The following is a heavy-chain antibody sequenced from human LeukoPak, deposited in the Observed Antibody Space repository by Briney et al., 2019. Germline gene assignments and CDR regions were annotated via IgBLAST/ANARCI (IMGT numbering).Heavy chain of an antibody. Sequence: ASVKVSCKASGYTFTGYYIHWVRQAPGQGLEWMGWINPNSGGTKYAKNFQGRVTMTRDTSISTAYMELSRLRSDDTAVYYCARSPYSSGWSTFDYWGQGTLVTVSS. J-gene: IGHJ4*02. V-gene: IGHV1-2*02. CDR3: ARSPYSSGWSTFDY. CDR2: INPNSGGT. CDR1: GYTFTGYY. D-gene: IGHD6-19*01.